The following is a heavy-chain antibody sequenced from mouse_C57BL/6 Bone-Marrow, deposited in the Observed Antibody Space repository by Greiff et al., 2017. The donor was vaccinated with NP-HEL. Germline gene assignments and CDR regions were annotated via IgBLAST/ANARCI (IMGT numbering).Heavy chain of an antibody. CDR1: GFTFSSYA. CDR2: ISDGGSYT. V-gene: IGHV5-4*01. Sequence: EVQVVESGGGLVKPGGSLKLSCAASGFTFSSYAMSWVRQTPEKRLEWVATISDGGSYTYYPANVKGRFTFSRDNAKNNLYLQMSHLKSEDTAMYYCARYYAMDYWGQGTSVTVSS. J-gene: IGHJ4*01. CDR3: ARYYAMDY.